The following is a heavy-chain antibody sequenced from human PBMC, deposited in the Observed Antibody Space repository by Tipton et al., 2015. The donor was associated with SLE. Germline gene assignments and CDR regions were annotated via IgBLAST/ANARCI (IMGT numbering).Heavy chain of an antibody. D-gene: IGHD3-3*02. CDR1: GGSISSHY. CDR3: ATFSQSRLFDC. CDR2: IYYSGST. V-gene: IGHV4-59*11. J-gene: IGHJ4*02. Sequence: TLSLTCTVSGGSISSHYWSWIRQPPGKGLEWIGYIYYSGSTNYNPSLKSRVTISVDTSKNQFSLKLSSVTAADTAVYYCATFSQSRLFDCWGQGRLVTVSS.